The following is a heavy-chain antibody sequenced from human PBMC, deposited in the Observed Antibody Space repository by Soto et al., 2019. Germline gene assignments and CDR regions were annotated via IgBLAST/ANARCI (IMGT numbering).Heavy chain of an antibody. J-gene: IGHJ6*02. Sequence: SVKVSCKASGFTFTSSAVQWVRQARGQRLEWIGWIVVGSGNTNYAQKFQERVTITRDMSTSTAYMELSSLRSEDTAVYYCAAGEYSYGYDYYYGMDVWGQGTTVTVSS. CDR2: IVVGSGNT. V-gene: IGHV1-58*01. CDR1: GFTFTSSA. CDR3: AAGEYSYGYDYYYGMDV. D-gene: IGHD5-18*01.